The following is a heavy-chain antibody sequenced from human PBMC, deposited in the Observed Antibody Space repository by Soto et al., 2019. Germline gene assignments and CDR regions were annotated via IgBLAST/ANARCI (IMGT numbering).Heavy chain of an antibody. Sequence: GGSLRLSCAASGFIFSDYWMSWVRQAPGKGPEWVANIKFDGSEKQYVDSVRGRFTISRDNSRNSLFLQMNSLRAGDTAVYYCVKDGGYCSSSTCYSPRDHYFDSWGQGTLVTVSS. J-gene: IGHJ4*02. D-gene: IGHD2-2*01. CDR3: VKDGGYCSSSTCYSPRDHYFDS. V-gene: IGHV3-7*03. CDR1: GFIFSDYW. CDR2: IKFDGSEK.